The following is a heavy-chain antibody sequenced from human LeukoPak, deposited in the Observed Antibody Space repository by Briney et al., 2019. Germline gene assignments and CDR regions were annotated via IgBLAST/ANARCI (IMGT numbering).Heavy chain of an antibody. CDR2: ISYDGDNK. Sequence: GGSLILSCAASGFTFSNYATHWVRQAPGKGLEWVAVISYDGDNKYYADSVKGRFTISRDNAKNTLYLQMNSLRAEDTAVYYCARVGGESPRWFDPWGQGTLVTVSS. V-gene: IGHV3-30-3*01. CDR3: ARVGGESPRWFDP. CDR1: GFTFSNYA. D-gene: IGHD3-10*01. J-gene: IGHJ5*02.